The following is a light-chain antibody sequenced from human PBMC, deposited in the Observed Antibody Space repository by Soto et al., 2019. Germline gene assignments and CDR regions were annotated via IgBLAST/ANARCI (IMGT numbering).Light chain of an antibody. CDR2: GAS. CDR1: QSLVRNS. Sequence: PGDRATLSCRDSQSLVRNSLAWCQQKLGQPPRLLIHGASRRAAGIPDRFSGSGSGTDFTLTISRLEPEDDAVYYCQQYGSSPFTFGGGTKVDIK. J-gene: IGKJ4*01. CDR3: QQYGSSPFT. V-gene: IGKV3-20*01.